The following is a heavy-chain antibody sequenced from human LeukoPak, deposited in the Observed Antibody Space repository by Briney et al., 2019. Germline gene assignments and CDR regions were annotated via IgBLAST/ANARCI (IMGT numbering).Heavy chain of an antibody. CDR3: VRGRGVVPAAMYMY. D-gene: IGHD2-2*01. V-gene: IGHV4-34*01. Sequence: SETLSLTCAVYGGSFSGYYWSWIRQPPGKGLEWIGEINHSGSTNYNPSLKSRVTISVDTSKNQFSLKLSSVTAADTAVYYCVRGRGVVPAAMYMYWGQGTLVTVSS. CDR1: GGSFSGYY. CDR2: INHSGST. J-gene: IGHJ4*02.